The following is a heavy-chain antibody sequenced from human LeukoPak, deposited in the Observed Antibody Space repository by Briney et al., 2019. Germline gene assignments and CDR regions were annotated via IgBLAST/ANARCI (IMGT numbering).Heavy chain of an antibody. CDR1: GGSFSVYH. CDR2: INHSGST. D-gene: IGHD6-19*01. Sequence: SETLSLTCAVYGGSFSVYHWSWIRQPPGKGLEWIGEINHSGSTNYIPSLKSRVTISIDTSKNQFSLKLSSVTAADTAVYYCARSTRGWYDLLGNYYYYYMDVWGKGTTVTISS. V-gene: IGHV4-34*01. J-gene: IGHJ6*03. CDR3: ARSTRGWYDLLGNYYYYYMDV.